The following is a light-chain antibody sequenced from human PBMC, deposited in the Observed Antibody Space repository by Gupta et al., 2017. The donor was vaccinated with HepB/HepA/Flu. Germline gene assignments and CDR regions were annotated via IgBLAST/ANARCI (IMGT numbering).Light chain of an antibody. CDR2: LGS. J-gene: IGKJ5*01. CDR3: RQALQTPTT. V-gene: IGKV2-28*01. CDR1: QSLLHSDGYNY. Sequence: DIVMTHSPLSLPATPGEPASISCRSSQSLLHSDGYNYLDWYLQKPGQSPQLLIYLGSNRASGVPDRFSGSGSGTDFTLKISRVEAEDVGVYYCRQALQTPTTFGQGTLMEIK.